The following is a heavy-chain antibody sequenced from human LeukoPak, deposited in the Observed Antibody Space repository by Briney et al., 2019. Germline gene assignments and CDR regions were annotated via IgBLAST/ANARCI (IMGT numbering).Heavy chain of an antibody. J-gene: IGHJ6*02. D-gene: IGHD2-2*01. Sequence: GGSLRLSCAASGFTFSSYAMSWVRQAPGKGLEWVSAISGSGGSTYYADSVKGRFTISRDNSKNTLYLQMNSLRAEDTAVYYCAKSWSLPAPTGYLGGMDVWGQGTTVTVSS. V-gene: IGHV3-23*01. CDR2: ISGSGGST. CDR3: AKSWSLPAPTGYLGGMDV. CDR1: GFTFSSYA.